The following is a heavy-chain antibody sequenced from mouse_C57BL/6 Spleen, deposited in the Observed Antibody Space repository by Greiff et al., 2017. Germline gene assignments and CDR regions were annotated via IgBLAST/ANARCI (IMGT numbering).Heavy chain of an antibody. V-gene: IGHV1-54*01. CDR1: GYAFTNYL. J-gene: IGHJ2*01. CDR2: INPGRGGT. Sequence: VQLQESGAELVRPGTSVKVSCKASGYAFTNYLIEWVKQRPGQGLEWIGVINPGRGGTNYNEKFKGKATLTADKSSSTAYMQLSSLTSEDSAVYFCARRVLYSYYFDYWGQGTTLTVSS. CDR3: ARRVLYSYYFDY. D-gene: IGHD2-1*01.